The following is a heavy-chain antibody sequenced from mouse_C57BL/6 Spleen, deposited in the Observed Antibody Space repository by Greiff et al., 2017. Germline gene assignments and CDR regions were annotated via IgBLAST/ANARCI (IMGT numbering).Heavy chain of an antibody. Sequence: EVQLQQSGPELVKPGASVKISCKASGYTFTDYYMNWVKQSHGKSLEWIGDINPNNGGTSYNQKFKGKATLTVDKASSTAYMELRSLTSEDSAVYYCAKEGRYDYDFDYWGQGTTLTVSS. V-gene: IGHV1-26*01. J-gene: IGHJ2*01. CDR2: INPNNGGT. CDR3: AKEGRYDYDFDY. CDR1: GYTFTDYY. D-gene: IGHD2-4*01.